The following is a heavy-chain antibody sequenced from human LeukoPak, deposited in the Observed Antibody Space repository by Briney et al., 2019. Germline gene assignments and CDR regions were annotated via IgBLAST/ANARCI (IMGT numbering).Heavy chain of an antibody. CDR1: GGSISSGSYY. J-gene: IGHJ5*02. V-gene: IGHV4-61*02. CDR2: IYTSGST. D-gene: IGHD6-13*01. Sequence: SQTLSLTCTVSGGSISSGSYYWSWIRQPAGKGLEWIGRIYTSGSTNYNPSLKSRVTISVDTSKNQFSLKLSSVTAADTAVYYCARVGSSSWYDNWFDPWGQGTLVTVSS. CDR3: ARVGSSSWYDNWFDP.